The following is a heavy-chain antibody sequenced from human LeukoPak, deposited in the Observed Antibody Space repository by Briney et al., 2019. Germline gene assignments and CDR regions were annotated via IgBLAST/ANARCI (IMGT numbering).Heavy chain of an antibody. V-gene: IGHV4-39*07. CDR1: GGSISSSSYY. CDR3: ARGGVLKSVDY. J-gene: IGHJ4*02. D-gene: IGHD3-16*01. Sequence: PSETLSLTCTVSGGSISSSSYYWGWIRQPPGKGLEWIGSIYYSGSTYYNPPLKSRVTISVDTSKNQFSLRLSSVTAADTAVYYCARGGVLKSVDYWGQGTLVAVSS. CDR2: IYYSGST.